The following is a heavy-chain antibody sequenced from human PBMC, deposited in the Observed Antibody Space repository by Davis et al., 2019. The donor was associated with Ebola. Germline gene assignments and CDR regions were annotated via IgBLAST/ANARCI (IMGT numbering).Heavy chain of an antibody. Sequence: GESLKISCVASGFTVSRSWMNWVRQAPAQGREWVASIKEAGSEKYHVHSVEGRFTISRDNAKNSLYLQMNSLRAEDTAVYYCARSWEGFTWGQGTLVTVSS. CDR2: IKEAGSEK. V-gene: IGHV3-7*01. CDR3: ARSWEGFT. D-gene: IGHD1-26*01. J-gene: IGHJ5*02. CDR1: GFTVSRSW.